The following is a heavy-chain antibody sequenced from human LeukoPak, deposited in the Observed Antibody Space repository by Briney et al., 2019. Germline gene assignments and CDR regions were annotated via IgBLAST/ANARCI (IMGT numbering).Heavy chain of an antibody. CDR2: IYYSGST. CDR3: ARESRSRYNWFDP. CDR1: GGSISSSSYY. V-gene: IGHV4-39*07. D-gene: IGHD2-2*01. Sequence: PSETLSLTCTVSGGSISSSSYYWGWIRQPPGKGLEWIGSIYYSGSTYYNPSLKSRVTISVDTSKNQFSLKLSSVTAADTAVYYCARESRSRYNWFDPWGQGTLVTVSS. J-gene: IGHJ5*02.